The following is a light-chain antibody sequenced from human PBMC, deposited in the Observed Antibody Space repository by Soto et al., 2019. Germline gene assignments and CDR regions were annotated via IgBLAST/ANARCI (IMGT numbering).Light chain of an antibody. CDR2: AVS. CDR1: QGIGSD. J-gene: IGKJ5*01. Sequence: ASQGIGSDLGWYQQKAGKAPKVLIHAVSSLQSGVASRFSGSGSGTDFTLTISILQPDDLATYYWLQDYKYPGTFGPGTRLEIK. CDR3: LQDYKYPGT. V-gene: IGKV1-6*01.